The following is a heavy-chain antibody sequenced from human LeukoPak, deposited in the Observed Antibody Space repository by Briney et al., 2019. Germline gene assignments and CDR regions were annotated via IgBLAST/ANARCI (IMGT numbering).Heavy chain of an antibody. CDR1: GFTFSSYW. Sequence: GGSLRLSCAASGFTFSSYWMNWVRQAPGEGLEWVANINQDGSAEYYVDSVKGRFTISRDNAKNSLYLQMNSLRDEDTAVYYCARDGAAHCGGDCYSGAFDIWGQGTMVSVSS. CDR3: ARDGAAHCGGDCYSGAFDI. J-gene: IGHJ3*02. CDR2: INQDGSAE. V-gene: IGHV3-7*01. D-gene: IGHD2-21*02.